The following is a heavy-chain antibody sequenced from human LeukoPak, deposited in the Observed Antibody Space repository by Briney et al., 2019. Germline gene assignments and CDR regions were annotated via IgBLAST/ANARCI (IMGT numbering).Heavy chain of an antibody. V-gene: IGHV1-8*01. CDR1: GYTFTSYD. J-gene: IGHJ4*02. D-gene: IGHD6-13*01. CDR3: ARGPPLGTRSGSSWFDY. CDR2: MNPNSGNT. Sequence: ASVKVSCKASGYTFTSYDVNWVRQATGQGLEWMGWMNPNSGNTGYAQKFQGRVTMTRNTSISTAYMELSGLRSEDTAAYYCARGPPLGTRSGSSWFDYWGQGTLVTVSS.